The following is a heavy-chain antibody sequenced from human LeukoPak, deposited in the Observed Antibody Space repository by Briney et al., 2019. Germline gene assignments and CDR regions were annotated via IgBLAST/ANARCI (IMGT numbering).Heavy chain of an antibody. V-gene: IGHV5-51*01. D-gene: IGHD3-10*01. CDR3: AGTYYYGSGSHDAFDI. CDR2: IYPGDSDT. CDR1: GYSFTSYW. J-gene: IGHJ3*02. Sequence: RGESLKISCKGSGYSFTSYWIGWVRQMPGKGLEWMGIIYPGDSDTRYSPSFQGQVTISADKSISTAYLQWSSLKASDTAMYYCAGTYYYGSGSHDAFDIWGQGTMVTVSS.